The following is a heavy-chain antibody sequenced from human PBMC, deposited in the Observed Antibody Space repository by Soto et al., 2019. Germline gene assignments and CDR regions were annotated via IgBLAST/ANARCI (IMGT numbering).Heavy chain of an antibody. D-gene: IGHD2-15*01. Sequence: QVQLVQSGAEVKKPGASVKVSCKASGYTFTSYGISWVRQAPGQGLEWMGWISAYNGNTNYAQKLQGRVTMTTDTPPSTAYMKLRSLRSDDTAVYYCARRYCSGGSCWVGYYYYGMDVWGQGTTVTVSS. CDR3: ARRYCSGGSCWVGYYYYGMDV. CDR2: ISAYNGNT. CDR1: GYTFTSYG. J-gene: IGHJ6*02. V-gene: IGHV1-18*01.